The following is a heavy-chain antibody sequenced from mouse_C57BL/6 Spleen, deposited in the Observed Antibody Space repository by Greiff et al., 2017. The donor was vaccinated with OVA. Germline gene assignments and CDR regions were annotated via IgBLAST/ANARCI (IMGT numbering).Heavy chain of an antibody. J-gene: IGHJ4*01. V-gene: IGHV1-72*01. CDR3: ARDADYAMDY. Sequence: QVQLQQPGAELVKPGASVKLSCKASGYTFTSYWMHWVKQRPGRGLEWIGRIDPNSGGTKYNEKFKSKATLTVDKPSSTAYMQLSSLTSEVSAVYYCARDADYAMDYWGQGTSVTVSS. CDR2: IDPNSGGT. CDR1: GYTFTSYW.